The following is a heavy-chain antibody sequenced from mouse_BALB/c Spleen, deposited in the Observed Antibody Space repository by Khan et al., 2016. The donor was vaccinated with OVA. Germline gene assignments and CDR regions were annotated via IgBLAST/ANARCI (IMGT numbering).Heavy chain of an antibody. CDR1: GYSFTTYY. V-gene: IGHV1S135*01. D-gene: IGHD2-2*01. CDR2: IDPFSGGT. Sequence: VQLQQSGPELMKPGASVKISCKASGYSFTTYYIHWVIQSHGKSLEWIGFIDPFSGGTTYNQKFKGEATLTADKSSSTAYIHLSNLTSEDSAVYYCTRHGYVAWFTYWGQGTLVTVSA. J-gene: IGHJ3*01. CDR3: TRHGYVAWFTY.